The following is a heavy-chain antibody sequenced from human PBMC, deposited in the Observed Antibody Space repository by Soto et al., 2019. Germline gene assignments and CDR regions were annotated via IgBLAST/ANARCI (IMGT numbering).Heavy chain of an antibody. J-gene: IGHJ4*02. V-gene: IGHV3-15*06. Sequence: EVQLVESGGGLVEPGGSLRLSCAASGFSFPNAWMTWVRQAPGKGLAWVGRITNKENGEATKYAAPVKGRFTISRDDSENILYLQMDSLQTEDTAVYYCTPGRFGSNEWYFDYWGKGTLITVSS. D-gene: IGHD3-3*01. CDR3: TPGRFGSNEWYFDY. CDR1: GFSFPNAW. CDR2: ITNKENGEAT.